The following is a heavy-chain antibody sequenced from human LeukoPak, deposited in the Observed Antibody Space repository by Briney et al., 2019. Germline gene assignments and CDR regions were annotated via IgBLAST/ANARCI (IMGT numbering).Heavy chain of an antibody. V-gene: IGHV4-34*01. J-gene: IGHJ5*02. D-gene: IGHD3-10*01. CDR2: INHSGST. CDR1: GGSFSGYY. Sequence: PSETLSLTCAVYGGSFSGYYWSWIRQPPGKGLEWIGEINHSGSTNYNPSLKSRVTISVDTPKNQFSLKLSSVTAADTAVYYCARGAYYYGSGSYYNVIPRTSNWFDPWGQGTLVTVSS. CDR3: ARGAYYYGSGSYYNVIPRTSNWFDP.